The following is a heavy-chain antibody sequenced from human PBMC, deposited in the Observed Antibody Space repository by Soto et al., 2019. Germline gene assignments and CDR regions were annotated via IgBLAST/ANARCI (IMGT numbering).Heavy chain of an antibody. CDR2: IYYSGST. J-gene: IGHJ4*02. CDR3: AREGDSPSYFDY. V-gene: IGHV4-59*01. D-gene: IGHD2-21*02. Sequence: SETLSLTCTVSGGSISSYYWSWIRQPPGKGLEWIGYIYYSGSTNYNPSLKSRVTISVDTSKNQFSLKLSSVTAADTAVYYCAREGDSPSYFDYWGQGTLVTVS. CDR1: GGSISSYY.